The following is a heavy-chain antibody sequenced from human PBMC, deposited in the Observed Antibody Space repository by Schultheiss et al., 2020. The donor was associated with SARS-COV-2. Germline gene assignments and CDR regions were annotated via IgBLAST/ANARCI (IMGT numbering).Heavy chain of an antibody. CDR2: ISGSGGST. Sequence: GGSLRLSCAASGFTFSEYYMSWIRQASGKGLEWVSAISGSGGSTYYADSVKGRFTISRDNSKNTLYLQMNSLRAEDTAVYYCAKGGSSWYVLPPYWYFDLWGRGTLVTVSS. V-gene: IGHV3-23*01. D-gene: IGHD6-13*01. J-gene: IGHJ2*01. CDR1: GFTFSEYY. CDR3: AKGGSSWYVLPPYWYFDL.